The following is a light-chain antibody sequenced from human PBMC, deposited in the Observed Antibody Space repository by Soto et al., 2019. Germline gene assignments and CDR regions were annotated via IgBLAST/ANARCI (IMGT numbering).Light chain of an antibody. V-gene: IGKV1-39*01. CDR3: QHTYSNPYT. Sequence: DIQLTQSPSSLSASVGDTVTINCRASQSPGHYLHWYQQKPGEAPRLLISTTSTLQSGVPSRFSASGSGTDFALTISSLQPEDFATYVCQHTYSNPYTFGQGTKVEIK. CDR1: QSPGHY. J-gene: IGKJ2*01. CDR2: TTS.